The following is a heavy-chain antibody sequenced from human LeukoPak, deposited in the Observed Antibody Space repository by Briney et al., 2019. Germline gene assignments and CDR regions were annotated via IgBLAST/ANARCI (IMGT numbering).Heavy chain of an antibody. CDR3: ASIAVAGTLGY. CDR1: GGSFSGYY. Sequence: SETLSLTCAVYGGSFSGYYWSWIRQPPGKGLEWIGEINHSGSTNYNPSLKSRVTISVDTSKNQFSLKLSFVTAADTAVYYCASIAVAGTLGYWGQGTLVTVSS. V-gene: IGHV4-34*01. D-gene: IGHD6-19*01. CDR2: INHSGST. J-gene: IGHJ4*02.